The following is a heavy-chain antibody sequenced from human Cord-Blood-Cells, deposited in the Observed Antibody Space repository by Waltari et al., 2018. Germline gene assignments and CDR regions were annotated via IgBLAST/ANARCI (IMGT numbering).Heavy chain of an antibody. D-gene: IGHD6-13*01. J-gene: IGHJ5*02. CDR2: IYYSGST. V-gene: IGHV4-39*01. CDR1: GRSIISSSYY. Sequence: QLQLQESGPGLVKPSETLSLTSTVSGRSIISSSYYWGWIRQPPGKGLEWIGSIYYSGSTYYNPSLKSRVTISVDTSKNQFSLKLSSVTAADTAVYYCARYSSSWYWFDPWGQGTLVTVSS. CDR3: ARYSSSWYWFDP.